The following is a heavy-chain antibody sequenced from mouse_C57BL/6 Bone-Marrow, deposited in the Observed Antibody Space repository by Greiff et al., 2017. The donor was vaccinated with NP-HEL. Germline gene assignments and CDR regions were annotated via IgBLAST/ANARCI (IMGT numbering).Heavy chain of an antibody. J-gene: IGHJ3*01. CDR3: ARDGGFWFAY. CDR2: ISDGGSYT. Sequence: EVKVVESGGGLVKPGGSLKLSCAASGFTFSSYAMSWVRQTPEKRLEWVATISDGGSYTYYPANVKGRFTISRDNAKNNLYLQMSHLKSEDTAMYYCARDGGFWFAYWGQGTLVTVSA. CDR1: GFTFSSYA. V-gene: IGHV5-4*01.